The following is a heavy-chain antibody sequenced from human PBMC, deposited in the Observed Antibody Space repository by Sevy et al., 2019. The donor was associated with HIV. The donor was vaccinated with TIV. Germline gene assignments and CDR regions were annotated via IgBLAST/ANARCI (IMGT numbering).Heavy chain of an antibody. D-gene: IGHD6-13*01. CDR1: GGSISSGGYY. V-gene: IGHV4-31*03. CDR3: AREVAAAGRFPHYYFDY. Sequence: SETLSLTCTVSGGSISSGGYYWSWIRQHPGKGLEWIGYIYYSGSTYYNPSLKSRVTISVDTSKNQFSLKLSSVTAADTAVYYCAREVAAAGRFPHYYFDYWGQGTLVTVSS. CDR2: IYYSGST. J-gene: IGHJ4*02.